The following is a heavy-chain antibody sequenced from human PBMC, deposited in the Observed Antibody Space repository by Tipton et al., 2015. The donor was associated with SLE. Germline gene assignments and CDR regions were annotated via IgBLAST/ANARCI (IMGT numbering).Heavy chain of an antibody. Sequence: TLSLTCTIYRGSFSGYHWNWIRQTPGKGLEWIGSIFYSGSSYYNPSLKSRVTIYVDTSKNQFSLKLSSVTAADTAVYYCARQVTNRWHVVWFDPWGQGTLVTVSS. D-gene: IGHD2-15*01. CDR3: ARQVTNRWHVVWFDP. V-gene: IGHV4-39*01. J-gene: IGHJ5*02. CDR1: RGSFSGYH. CDR2: IFYSGSS.